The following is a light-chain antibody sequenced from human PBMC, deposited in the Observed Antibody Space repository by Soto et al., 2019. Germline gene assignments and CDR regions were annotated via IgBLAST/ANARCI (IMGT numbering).Light chain of an antibody. CDR2: DVN. J-gene: IGLJ1*01. CDR1: SSDVGGYNY. CDR3: CSFAGDPYV. V-gene: IGLV2-11*01. Sequence: QSVLTQPRSVSGSPGQSVAISCTGTSSDVGGYNYVSWYQQHPGKAPKLMIYDVNKRPSGVPDRFSGSKSGNTASLTISGLQAEDEADYYCCSFAGDPYVFVTGTKVTVL.